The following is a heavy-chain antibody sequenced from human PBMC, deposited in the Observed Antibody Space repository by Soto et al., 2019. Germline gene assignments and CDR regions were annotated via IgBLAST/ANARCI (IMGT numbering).Heavy chain of an antibody. Sequence: EVQLLDSGGGLVQPGGSLRLSCAASGFTFSSSAMSWVRQAPGKGLEWVSAVSGSGGTTYYADSVRGRFTISRDNSKNTLYLQMNSLRAEDTAIYFCARCPVDTIVTSGWCHYLDPWGQGTLVTVSS. CDR1: GFTFSSSA. J-gene: IGHJ5*02. CDR3: ARCPVDTIVTSGWCHYLDP. D-gene: IGHD6-19*01. V-gene: IGHV3-23*01. CDR2: VSGSGGTT.